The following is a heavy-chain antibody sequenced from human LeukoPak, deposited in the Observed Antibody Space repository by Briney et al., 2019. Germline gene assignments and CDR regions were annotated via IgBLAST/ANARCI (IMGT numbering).Heavy chain of an antibody. CDR1: GGTFSSYA. Sequence: ASVKVSCKASGGTFSSYAISWVRQAPGQGLEWMGGIIPIFGTANYAQKFQGRVTITTDESTSTAYMELSSLRSEDTAVYYCERDMHGSGSYYYYGMDVWGQGTTVTVSS. V-gene: IGHV1-69*05. CDR3: ERDMHGSGSYYYYGMDV. CDR2: IIPIFGTA. D-gene: IGHD3-10*01. J-gene: IGHJ6*02.